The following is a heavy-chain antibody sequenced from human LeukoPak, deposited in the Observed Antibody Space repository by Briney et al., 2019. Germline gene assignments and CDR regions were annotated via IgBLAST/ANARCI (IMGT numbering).Heavy chain of an antibody. CDR1: GYTFTGYY. J-gene: IGHJ4*02. CDR2: INPNSGGT. CDR3: ARDLGVVVAATQDY. V-gene: IGHV1-2*02. D-gene: IGHD2-15*01. Sequence: ASVKVSCKASGYTFTGYYMHWVRQAPGQGLEWMGWINPNSGGTNYAQKFQGRVTMTRDTSISTAYMELSRLRSDDTAVYYCARDLGVVVAATQDYWGQGTLVTVSS.